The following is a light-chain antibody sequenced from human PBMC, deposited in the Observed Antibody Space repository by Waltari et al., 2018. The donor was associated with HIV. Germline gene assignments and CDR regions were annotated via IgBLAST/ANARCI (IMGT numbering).Light chain of an antibody. CDR1: STAFGFDNY. J-gene: IGLJ3*02. CDR2: EVN. V-gene: IGLV2-14*03. CDR3: TSYTTGDTLL. Sequence: QSVLTQPASVSGSPGQSVTLSCTGTSTAFGFDNYVSWYQQHPGKAPTLIIYEVNSRPSGVSDRFSGSKSGNTASLTISGLQNEDEANYFCTSYTTGDTLLFGGGTKLTVL.